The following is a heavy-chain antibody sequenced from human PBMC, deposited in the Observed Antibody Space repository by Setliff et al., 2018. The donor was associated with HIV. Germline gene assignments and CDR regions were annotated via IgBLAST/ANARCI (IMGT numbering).Heavy chain of an antibody. D-gene: IGHD6-19*01. CDR2: INAGNGNI. V-gene: IGHV1-3*01. CDR1: GYTFTSYA. Sequence: ASVKVSCKASGYTFTSYAMHWVRQAPGQRLEWMGWINAGNGNIRYSQKFQGRVTLTRDTSTSRAYMELRSLRSDDTAAYFCAGLGSGWSDSYYYAIDVWGQGTTVTVSS. J-gene: IGHJ6*02. CDR3: AGLGSGWSDSYYYAIDV.